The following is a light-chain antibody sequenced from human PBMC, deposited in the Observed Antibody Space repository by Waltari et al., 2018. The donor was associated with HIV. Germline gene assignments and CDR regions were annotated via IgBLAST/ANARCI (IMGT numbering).Light chain of an antibody. CDR2: MGS. CDR1: QSLLQSNGYNY. V-gene: IGKV2-28*01. Sequence: IVMTQSPLSLPVTPGEPASISCGTRQSLLQSNGYNYLDWYLQKPGQSPPLLIYMGSTRASGVPDRLSGSGSGTDFTLKSSRGEAEDVGVHYCLEALQAPFGQGTRLEI. J-gene: IGKJ5*01. CDR3: LEALQAP.